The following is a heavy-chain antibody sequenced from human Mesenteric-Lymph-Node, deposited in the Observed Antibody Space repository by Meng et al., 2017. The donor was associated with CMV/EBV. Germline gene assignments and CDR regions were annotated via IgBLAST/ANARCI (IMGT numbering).Heavy chain of an antibody. D-gene: IGHD3-3*01. CDR3: ARGAYDFWSGQNRWFDP. Sequence: GGSFSGSYWSWIRQPRGKGLEWIGEINHSGSTNYIPSLKRRVTISVDTSKNQFSLKLSSVTGADTAVYYCARGAYDFWSGQNRWFDPWGQGTLVTVSS. J-gene: IGHJ5*02. V-gene: IGHV4-34*01. CDR1: GGSFSGSY. CDR2: INHSGST.